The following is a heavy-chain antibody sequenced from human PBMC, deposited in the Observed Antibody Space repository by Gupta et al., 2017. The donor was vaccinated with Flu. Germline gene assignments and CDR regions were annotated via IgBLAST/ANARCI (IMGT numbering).Heavy chain of an antibody. CDR3: AKPDKWGGTAFDH. Sequence: VRQAAGQGLDWMGDIIPGIGKANYAQRFLNIVTITANESTSTAYMRLSSLRFEDTDVYYCAKPDKWGGTAFDHWGQGTLVTVSS. CDR2: IIPGIGKA. V-gene: IGHV1-69*01. D-gene: IGHD7-27*01. J-gene: IGHJ4*02.